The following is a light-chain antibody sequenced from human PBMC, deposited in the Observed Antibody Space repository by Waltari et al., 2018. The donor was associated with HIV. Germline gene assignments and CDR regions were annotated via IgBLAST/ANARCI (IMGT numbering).Light chain of an antibody. CDR1: SSNIGSNY. CDR3: CSYAGGGTLV. CDR2: RNN. V-gene: IGLV1-47*01. J-gene: IGLJ2*01. Sequence: QSVLTQPPSASGTPGQRVTISCSGSSSNIGSNYVYWYHQLPGTAPKLLIYRNNQRPSGVPDRFSGSKSGTSASLAISGLRSEDEADYYCCSYAGGGTLVFGGGTKLTVL.